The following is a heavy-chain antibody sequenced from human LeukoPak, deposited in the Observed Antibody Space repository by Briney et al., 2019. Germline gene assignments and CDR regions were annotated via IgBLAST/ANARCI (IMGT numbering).Heavy chain of an antibody. V-gene: IGHV3-21*06. CDR1: EFTFSRYP. CDR3: ARDNDWLDY. Sequence: GGSLRLSYTASEFTFSRYPMNWVRQAPGKGLEWVASISGGSRYIYYADSVKGRFTISRDDAKNSLYLQMNSLRADDTAIYYCARDNDWLDYWGQGTLVTVSS. CDR2: ISGGSRYI. D-gene: IGHD2-21*01. J-gene: IGHJ4*02.